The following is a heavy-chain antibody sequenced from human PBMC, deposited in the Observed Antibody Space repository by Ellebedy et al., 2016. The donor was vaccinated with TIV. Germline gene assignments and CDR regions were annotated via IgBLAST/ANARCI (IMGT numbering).Heavy chain of an antibody. Sequence: PGGSLRLSCAASGFTFSDYYMSRIRQAPGKGLEWVSYISSSGSTIYYADSVKGRFTISRDNAKNSRYLQMNSLRAEDTAVYYCARDYSIVVVVAAQREVHRWFDPWGQGTLVTVSS. CDR3: ARDYSIVVVVAAQREVHRWFDP. V-gene: IGHV3-11*01. CDR1: GFTFSDYY. J-gene: IGHJ5*02. D-gene: IGHD2-15*01. CDR2: ISSSGSTI.